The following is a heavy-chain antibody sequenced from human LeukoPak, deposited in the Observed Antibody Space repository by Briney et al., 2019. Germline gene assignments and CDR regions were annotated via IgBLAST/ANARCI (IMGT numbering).Heavy chain of an antibody. CDR3: AQMGTAARIDY. Sequence: SETLSLTCTVSGGSISSGSYDWRWIRQPAGKGLEWIGRIYTSGSTNYNPSLKSRVTISVDTSKNQFSLKLSSVTAADTAVYYCAQMGTAARIDYWGQGTLVTVSS. D-gene: IGHD6-6*01. J-gene: IGHJ4*02. CDR2: IYTSGST. CDR1: GGSISSGSYD. V-gene: IGHV4-61*02.